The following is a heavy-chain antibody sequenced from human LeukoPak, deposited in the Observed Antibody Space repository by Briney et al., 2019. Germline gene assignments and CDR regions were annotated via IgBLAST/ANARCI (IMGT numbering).Heavy chain of an antibody. J-gene: IGHJ6*03. V-gene: IGHV3-7*01. CDR3: ARDPGSYYGSGSRYYYYYYMDV. D-gene: IGHD3-10*01. CDR1: GFTFSSYW. Sequence: GGSLRLSCAASGFTFSSYWMSRVRQAPGKGLEWGANIKQAGSEKYYVDSVKGRFTISRDNAKNSLYLQMNSLRAEDTAVYYCARDPGSYYGSGSRYYYYYYMDVWGKGTTVTVSS. CDR2: IKQAGSEK.